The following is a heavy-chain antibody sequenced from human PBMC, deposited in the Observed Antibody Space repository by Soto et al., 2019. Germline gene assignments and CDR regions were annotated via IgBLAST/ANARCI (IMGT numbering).Heavy chain of an antibody. D-gene: IGHD1-1*01. Sequence: EVQLLESGGGLVQPGGSLRLSCAASGFTFSRYAMGWVRQAPGKGLEWVSVISSISGNIHYADSVKGRFTISRDNSRNTLYLQMNSLRVDDTAVYNCATQDFRGTTGTTWGQGTLVTVSS. V-gene: IGHV3-23*01. CDR1: GFTFSRYA. CDR3: ATQDFRGTTGTT. J-gene: IGHJ5*02. CDR2: ISSISGNI.